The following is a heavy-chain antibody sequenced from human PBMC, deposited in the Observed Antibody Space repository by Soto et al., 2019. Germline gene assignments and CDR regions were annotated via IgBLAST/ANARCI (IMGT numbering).Heavy chain of an antibody. CDR3: AKDQYNDSSGAIDY. CDR1: GFTFSSYA. Sequence: EVQLLESGGGLVQPGGSLRLSCAASGFTFSSYALSWVRQAPGKGLEWVSYISGNGGSTYYADLVKGRFTISRDNSKNSLYLQMNSLRDEDTAVYYCAKDQYNDSSGAIDYWGQGTLVTVSS. V-gene: IGHV3-23*01. J-gene: IGHJ4*02. CDR2: ISGNGGST. D-gene: IGHD3-22*01.